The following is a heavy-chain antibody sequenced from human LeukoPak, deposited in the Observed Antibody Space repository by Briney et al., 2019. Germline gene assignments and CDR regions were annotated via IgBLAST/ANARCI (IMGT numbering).Heavy chain of an antibody. CDR1: GFTFSSYA. V-gene: IGHV3-23*01. CDR2: ISGSGGST. J-gene: IGHJ4*02. CDR3: AEVAPYGNYVFDY. D-gene: IGHD1-7*01. Sequence: GGSLRLSCAASGFTFSSYAMSWVRQAPGKGLEWVSGISGSGGSTNYADSVKGRFTISRDNSKNTLYLHLNSLGAEDTAVYYCAEVAPYGNYVFDYWGQGTLVTVSS.